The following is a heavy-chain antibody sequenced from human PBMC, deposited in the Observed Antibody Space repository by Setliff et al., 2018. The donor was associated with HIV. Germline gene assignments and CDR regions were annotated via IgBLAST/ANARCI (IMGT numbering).Heavy chain of an antibody. V-gene: IGHV1-69*10. CDR1: GGTFTSYV. CDR3: ARPQWELGVDYYGMDV. D-gene: IGHD1-26*01. J-gene: IGHJ6*02. CDR2: IIPILGIA. Sequence: SVKVSCKASGGTFTSYVISWVRQAPGQGLEWMGGIIPILGIASCSQKFQGRVTITADKSTSTAYMGLSSLRSEDTAVYYCARPQWELGVDYYGMDVWGQGTTVTVSS.